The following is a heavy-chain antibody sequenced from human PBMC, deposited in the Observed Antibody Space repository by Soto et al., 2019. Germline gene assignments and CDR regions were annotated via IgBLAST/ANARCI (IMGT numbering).Heavy chain of an antibody. CDR2: IIPNHGIT. J-gene: IGHJ4*02. D-gene: IGHD6-19*01. Sequence: SVKVSCKASGGTFSSYTISWVRQAPGQGLEWVGRIIPNHGITNYAQKLQGRVTMTTDTSTSTAYMELRSLRSDDTAVYYCARERRQQWLFDYWGQGTLVTVSS. CDR1: GGTFSSYT. V-gene: IGHV1-69*04. CDR3: ARERRQQWLFDY.